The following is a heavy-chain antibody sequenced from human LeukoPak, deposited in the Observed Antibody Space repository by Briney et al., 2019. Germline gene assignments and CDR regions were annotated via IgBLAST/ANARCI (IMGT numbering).Heavy chain of an antibody. Sequence: GGSLRLSCAASGFTFSSYGMHWVRQAPGKGLEWVAFIRYDGSNKYYTDSVKGRFTISRDNSKNTLYLQMNSLRAEDTAVYYCAKAGRSGYPTPIDYWGQGTLVTVSS. CDR3: AKAGRSGYPTPIDY. J-gene: IGHJ4*02. CDR1: GFTFSSYG. V-gene: IGHV3-30*02. CDR2: IRYDGSNK. D-gene: IGHD3-3*01.